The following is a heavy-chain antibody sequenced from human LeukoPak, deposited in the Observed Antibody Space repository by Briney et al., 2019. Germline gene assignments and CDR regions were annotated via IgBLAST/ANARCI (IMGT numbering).Heavy chain of an antibody. CDR1: GYSFTTHW. CDR2: IYPGDSDT. CDR3: ASPSSSWYPGGDAFDI. V-gene: IGHV5-51*01. D-gene: IGHD6-13*01. Sequence: GESLKISCKGSGYSFTTHWIGWVRQMPGKGLEWMGIIYPGDSDTRYSPSFQGQVTISADKSISTAYLQWSSLKASDTAMYYCASPSSSWYPGGDAFDIWGQGTMVTVSS. J-gene: IGHJ3*02.